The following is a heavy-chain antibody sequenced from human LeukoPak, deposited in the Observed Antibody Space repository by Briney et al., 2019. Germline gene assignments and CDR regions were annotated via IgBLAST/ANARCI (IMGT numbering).Heavy chain of an antibody. V-gene: IGHV3-30*02. Sequence: GGSLRLACAASGFTFSSYGMHWVRQAPGKGLEWVAFIRYDGSNKYYADSVKGRFTISRDNSKNTLYLQMSSLRAEDTAVYYCARLAPYYGTGIIWGQGTVVTVSS. CDR1: GFTFSSYG. CDR2: IRYDGSNK. CDR3: ARLAPYYGTGII. J-gene: IGHJ3*02. D-gene: IGHD3-10*01.